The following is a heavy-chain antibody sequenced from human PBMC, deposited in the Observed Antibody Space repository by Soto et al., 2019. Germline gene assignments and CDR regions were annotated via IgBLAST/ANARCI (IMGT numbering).Heavy chain of an antibody. V-gene: IGHV3-7*01. CDR3: GCGGNFFVY. CDR1: GFTFSTYW. J-gene: IGHJ4*02. CDR2: INQDGSER. Sequence: EVQLVESGGGLVQPGGSLRLPCAASGFTFSTYWMTWVRQPPGKGLEWVASINQDGSERYYVDSVRGRFTISRDNAKNSLYLQINSLRAEDAAVYYCGCGGNFFVYWGPGTMVTVSP. D-gene: IGHD3-16*01.